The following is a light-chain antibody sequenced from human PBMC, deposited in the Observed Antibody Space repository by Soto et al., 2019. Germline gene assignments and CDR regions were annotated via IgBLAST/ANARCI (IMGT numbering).Light chain of an antibody. CDR2: GVS. J-gene: IGLJ1*01. CDR1: SSDVGGYNY. CDR3: SSYANASIYI. Sequence: QSAMTLASSVSGSPRQSITISCTGTSSDVGGYNYVSWYQQHPGKVPKLMIYGVSNRPSGVSNRFSGCKSANTASLTISGLQAEDEADYYCSSYANASIYILGTGTKVTVL. V-gene: IGLV2-14*01.